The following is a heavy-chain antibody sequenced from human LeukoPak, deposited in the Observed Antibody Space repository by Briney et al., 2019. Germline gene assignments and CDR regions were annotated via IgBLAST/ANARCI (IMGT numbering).Heavy chain of an antibody. CDR2: INPNSGGT. D-gene: IGHD3-22*01. J-gene: IGHJ4*02. CDR1: GYTFTGYY. CDR3: ARGSPYYYDSSGYYQVEYYFDY. Sequence: ASVKVSCKASGYTFTGYYMHWVRQAPGQGLEWMGWINPNSGGTNYAQKFQGRVTMTRDTSISTAYMELSRLRSDDTAVYYCARGSPYYYDSSGYYQVEYYFDYWGQGTLVTVSS. V-gene: IGHV1-2*02.